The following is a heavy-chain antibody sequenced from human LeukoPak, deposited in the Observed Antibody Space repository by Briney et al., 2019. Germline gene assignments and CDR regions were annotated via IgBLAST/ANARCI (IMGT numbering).Heavy chain of an antibody. J-gene: IGHJ4*02. CDR2: ISAYNGNT. CDR1: GYTFTSYG. D-gene: IGHD3-22*01. V-gene: IGHV1-18*01. CDR3: AREAYYYDSSGSDY. Sequence: GASVKVSCKASGYTFTSYGISWVRQAPGQGLERMGWISAYNGNTNYAQKLQGRVTMTTDTSTSTAYMELRSLRSDDTAVYYCAREAYYYDSSGSDYWGQGTLVTVSS.